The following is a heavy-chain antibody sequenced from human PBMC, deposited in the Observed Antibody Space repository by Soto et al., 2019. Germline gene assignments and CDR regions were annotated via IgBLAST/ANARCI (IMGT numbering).Heavy chain of an antibody. V-gene: IGHV1-8*01. Sequence: ASVKVSCKASGYTFTSYDINWVRQATGQGLEWMGLMNPNSGNTGYAQKFQGRVTMTRNTSISTAYMELSSLRSEDTAVYYCARGLGVVAATPYYYWGQGTLVTVSS. CDR1: GYTFTSYD. D-gene: IGHD2-15*01. CDR2: MNPNSGNT. J-gene: IGHJ4*02. CDR3: ARGLGVVAATPYYY.